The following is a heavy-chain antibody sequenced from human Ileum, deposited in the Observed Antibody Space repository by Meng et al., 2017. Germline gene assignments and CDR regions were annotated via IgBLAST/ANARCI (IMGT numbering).Heavy chain of an antibody. J-gene: IGHJ4*02. CDR1: GLTFSDAW. CDR2: IKSNIQGGTA. CDR3: VGEVGPRDFDN. D-gene: IGHD3-16*01. V-gene: IGHV3-15*01. Sequence: EVQWGQAGGGLVKPGGSHRLDCAVSGLTFSDAWMSWVRQAPGKGLEWVGRIKSNIQGGTADYAAPVKGRFTISRDNSKNTLYLQMSSLRVEDTAVYYCVGEVGPRDFDNWGQGILVTVSS.